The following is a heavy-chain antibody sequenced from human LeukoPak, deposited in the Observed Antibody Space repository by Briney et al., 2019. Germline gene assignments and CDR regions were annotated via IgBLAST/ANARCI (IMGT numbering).Heavy chain of an antibody. J-gene: IGHJ5*02. CDR3: ARDLRGITMVRGGFDP. V-gene: IGHV4-59*01. CDR2: IYYSGST. Sequence: PSETLSLTCTVSGGSISSYYWSWIRQPPGKGLEWIGYIYYSGSTNYNPSLKSRVTISVDTSKNQFSLKLSSVTAADTAVYYCARDLRGITMVRGGFDPWGQGTLVTVSS. CDR1: GGSISSYY. D-gene: IGHD3-10*01.